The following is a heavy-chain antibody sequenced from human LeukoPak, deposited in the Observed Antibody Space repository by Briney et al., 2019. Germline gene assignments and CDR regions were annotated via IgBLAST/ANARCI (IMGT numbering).Heavy chain of an antibody. Sequence: GGSLRLSCAASGFTFSSYSMNWVRQAPGKGLEWVSYISSSSTIYYADSVKGRFTISRDNAKHSLYLQMNSLRNEDTAVYYCARDLRIREGGGDPPGYWGQGTLVTVSS. V-gene: IGHV3-48*02. CDR1: GFTFSSYS. CDR2: ISSSSTI. J-gene: IGHJ4*02. CDR3: ARDLRIREGGGDPPGY. D-gene: IGHD2-21*02.